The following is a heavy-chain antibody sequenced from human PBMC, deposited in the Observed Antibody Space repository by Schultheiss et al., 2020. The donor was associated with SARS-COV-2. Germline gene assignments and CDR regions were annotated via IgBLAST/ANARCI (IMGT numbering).Heavy chain of an antibody. D-gene: IGHD4-23*01. V-gene: IGHV3-66*02. CDR2: IYGDGNT. Sequence: GESLKISCAASEFSVSNAYMTWVRQAPGKGLEWVATIYGDGNTNYADSVKDRFTISRDISKNTLSLQMNSLRAEDTAVYYCARDYGGNPGDYWGQGTLVTVSS. J-gene: IGHJ4*02. CDR3: ARDYGGNPGDY. CDR1: EFSVSNAY.